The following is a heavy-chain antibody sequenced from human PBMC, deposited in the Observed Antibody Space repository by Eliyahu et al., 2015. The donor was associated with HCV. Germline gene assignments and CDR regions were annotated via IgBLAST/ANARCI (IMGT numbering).Heavy chain of an antibody. CDR2: IKTKADGETT. CDR1: GXTLXNAW. Sequence: EVQLVESGGGLVKPGGSLRLXWVXSGXTLXNAWVXWVRQAPGEGVEWXGRIKTKADGETTDYAAPVKGRFTISRDDSKDTLDLLMNSLQAEDTAVYYCVRSFGIVNYFDYWGQGTLVTVSS. D-gene: IGHD3-3*01. V-gene: IGHV3-15*01. J-gene: IGHJ4*02. CDR3: VRSFGIVNYFDY.